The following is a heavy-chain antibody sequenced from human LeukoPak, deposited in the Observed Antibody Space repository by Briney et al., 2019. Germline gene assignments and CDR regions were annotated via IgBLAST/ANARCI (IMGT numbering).Heavy chain of an antibody. CDR2: MNPNSGNT. D-gene: IGHD2-2*02. Sequence: ASVKVSCKASGYTFSSFDINWVRQATGQGLEWMGWMNPNSGNTGYAQRFQGRVSMTRDTSTNTAYMELSSLRSEDTAMYYCARGPPYCSSASCYNYWGQGTLVTVSS. J-gene: IGHJ4*02. V-gene: IGHV1-8*01. CDR1: GYTFSSFD. CDR3: ARGPPYCSSASCYNY.